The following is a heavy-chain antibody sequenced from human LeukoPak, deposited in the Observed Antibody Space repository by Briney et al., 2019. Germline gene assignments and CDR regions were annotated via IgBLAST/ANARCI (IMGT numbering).Heavy chain of an antibody. CDR3: ARGQLWLSAMFDY. V-gene: IGHV4-31*03. Sequence: SQTLSLTCTVSGGSVSSGGYYWSWIRQHPGKGLEWIGYIYYSGSTYYNPSLKSRVTISVDTSKNQFSLKLSSVTAADTAVYYCARGQLWLSAMFDYWGQGTLVTVSS. D-gene: IGHD5-18*01. CDR2: IYYSGST. CDR1: GGSVSSGGYY. J-gene: IGHJ4*02.